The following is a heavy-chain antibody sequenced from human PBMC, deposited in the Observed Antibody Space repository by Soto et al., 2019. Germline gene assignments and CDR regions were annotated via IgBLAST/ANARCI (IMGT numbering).Heavy chain of an antibody. J-gene: IGHJ6*02. CDR3: AKAFITGTTWNYYYYYGMDV. CDR1: GFTFSSYG. Sequence: GGSLRLSCAASGFTFSSYGMHWVRQAPGKGLEWVAVISYDGSNKYYADSVKGRFTISRDNSKNTLYLQMNSLRAEDTAVYHCAKAFITGTTWNYYYYYGMDVWGQGTTVTVS. V-gene: IGHV3-30*18. D-gene: IGHD1-7*01. CDR2: ISYDGSNK.